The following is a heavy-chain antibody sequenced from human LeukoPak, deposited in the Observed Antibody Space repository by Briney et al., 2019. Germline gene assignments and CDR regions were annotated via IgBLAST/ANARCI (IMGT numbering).Heavy chain of an antibody. Sequence: PSETLSLTCTVSGGSISTSNYYWGWIRQPPGKGLEWIGNIFYSGSTYYSPSLRSRVTISLDTSRNQFSLKLNSVTAADTAVYYCARAQYVGYYSYFDYWGPGSLVTVSS. J-gene: IGHJ4*02. CDR3: ARAQYVGYYSYFDY. D-gene: IGHD3-22*01. V-gene: IGHV4-39*07. CDR1: GGSISTSNYY. CDR2: IFYSGST.